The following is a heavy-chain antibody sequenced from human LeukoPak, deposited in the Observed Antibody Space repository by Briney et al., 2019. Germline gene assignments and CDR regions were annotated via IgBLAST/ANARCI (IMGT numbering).Heavy chain of an antibody. CDR2: FDPEDGET. D-gene: IGHD4-23*01. CDR1: GYTLTELS. Sequence: ASVKVSCKVSGYTLTELSMHWVRQAPGKGLEWMGGFDPEDGETIYAQKFQGRVTKTEDTSTDTAYMELSSLRSEDTAVYYCATDSTGYGGNNWFDPWGQGTLVSVSS. V-gene: IGHV1-24*01. CDR3: ATDSTGYGGNNWFDP. J-gene: IGHJ5*02.